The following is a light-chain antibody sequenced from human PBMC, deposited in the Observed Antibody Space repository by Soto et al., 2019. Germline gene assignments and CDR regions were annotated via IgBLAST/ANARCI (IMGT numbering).Light chain of an antibody. J-gene: IGLJ2*01. CDR3: ASYTGRSTLL. CDR2: EVS. Sequence: QSALTQSASVSGSPGQSITISCTGTSTDIGSYNYVSWYQHFPGKAPQLMIFEVSNRPSGVSNRFSASKSGNTASLTISGLQADDEGDYYCASYTGRSTLLFGGGTKLTVL. V-gene: IGLV2-14*01. CDR1: STDIGSYNY.